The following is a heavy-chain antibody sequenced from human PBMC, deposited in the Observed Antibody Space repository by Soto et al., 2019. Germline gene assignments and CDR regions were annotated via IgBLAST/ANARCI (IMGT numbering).Heavy chain of an antibody. CDR1: GGSFSGYF. Sequence: QLHLQQWGPGSLKPSETLSLTCSVSGGSFSGYFWSWFRHSPERGLEWIGEVDDSGKTYYNPTFKTRLTISVDTSKHQFSLRLTSVTAAATAVYFCEGGDFWGQGTQVTVSS. J-gene: IGHJ4*02. CDR2: VDDSGKT. CDR3: EGGDF. V-gene: IGHV4-34*01.